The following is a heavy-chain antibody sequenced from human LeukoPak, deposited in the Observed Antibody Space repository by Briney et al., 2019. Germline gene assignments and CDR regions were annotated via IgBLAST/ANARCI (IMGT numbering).Heavy chain of an antibody. CDR3: ARGMNLEVRGPLGY. D-gene: IGHD3-10*01. Sequence: SETLSLTCTVSGGSISSGGYYWNWIRQHPGKGLEWVGYIYYSGSTYYNPSLKSRVTISIDTSKNQFSLKLSSVTAADTAVYYCARGMNLEVRGPLGYWGQGTLVTVSS. CDR2: IYYSGST. CDR1: GGSISSGGYY. V-gene: IGHV4-31*03. J-gene: IGHJ4*02.